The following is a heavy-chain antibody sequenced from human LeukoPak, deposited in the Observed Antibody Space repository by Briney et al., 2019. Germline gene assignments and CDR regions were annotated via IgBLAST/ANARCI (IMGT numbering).Heavy chain of an antibody. CDR3: AEDGIRYFADEAFDI. CDR1: GFTFSSYA. J-gene: IGHJ3*02. CDR2: ISGSGGST. Sequence: GGSLRLSCAASGFTFSSYAMSWVPQAPGKGLEWVSAISGSGGSTYYADSVKGRFTISRDNAKNSLYLQMNSLRAEDTALYYQAEDGIRYFADEAFDIWGQGTMVTVSS. V-gene: IGHV3-23*01. D-gene: IGHD3-9*01.